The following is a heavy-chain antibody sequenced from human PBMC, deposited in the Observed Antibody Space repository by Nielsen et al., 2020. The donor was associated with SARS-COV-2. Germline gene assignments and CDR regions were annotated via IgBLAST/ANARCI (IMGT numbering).Heavy chain of an antibody. J-gene: IGHJ6*03. V-gene: IGHV3-48*02. CDR3: ASQGGELSYSNYDYYYYYYMDV. D-gene: IGHD4-11*01. Sequence: GESLKISCAASGFTFSSYSMNWVRQAPGKGLEWVSYISSSSSTIHYADSVKGRFTISRDNAKNSLYLQMNSLRDEDTAVYYCASQGGELSYSNYDYYYYYYMDVWGKGTTVTVSS. CDR1: GFTFSSYS. CDR2: ISSSSSTI.